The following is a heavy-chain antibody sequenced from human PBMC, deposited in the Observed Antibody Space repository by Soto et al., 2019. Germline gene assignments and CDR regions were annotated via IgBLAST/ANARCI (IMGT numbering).Heavy chain of an antibody. CDR3: ARDWGGLGY. Sequence: EVQLVESGGGLVQPGGSLRLSCAASGFTFSNYWMTWVRQAPGKGLEWVPNIIKDGSEKSYVDSVKGRFTISRDNAKNSLYLEMNSLRVEDTAVYYCARDWGGLGYWGQGILVTVSS. CDR2: IIKDGSEK. J-gene: IGHJ4*02. D-gene: IGHD3-10*01. V-gene: IGHV3-7*03. CDR1: GFTFSNYW.